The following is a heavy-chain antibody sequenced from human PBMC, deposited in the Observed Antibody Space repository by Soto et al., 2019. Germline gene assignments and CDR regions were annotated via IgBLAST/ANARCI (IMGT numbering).Heavy chain of an antibody. J-gene: IGHJ5*02. CDR1: GGSFSGYY. CDR2: INHSGST. V-gene: IGHV4-34*01. Sequence: SETLSLTCAVYGGSFSGYYWSWIRQPPGKGLELIGEINHSGSTNYNPSPKSRVTISVDTSKKQFSLKLSSVTAADTAVYYCARGSLYGRQHNWLDPLGQGTLVTVSS. D-gene: IGHD3-16*01. CDR3: ARGSLYGRQHNWLDP.